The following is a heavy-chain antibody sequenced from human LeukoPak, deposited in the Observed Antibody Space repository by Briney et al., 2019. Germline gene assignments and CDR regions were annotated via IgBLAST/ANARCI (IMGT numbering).Heavy chain of an antibody. Sequence: SETLSLTCTVSGGSISSGDYYWSWIRQPPGKGLEWIGYIYYSGSTYYNPSLKSRVTISVDTSKNQFSLKLSSVTAADTAVYYCARDGLTGGAFDIWGQGTMVTVSS. CDR1: GGSISSGDYY. CDR2: IYYSGST. J-gene: IGHJ3*02. V-gene: IGHV4-30-4*02. D-gene: IGHD1-1*01. CDR3: ARDGLTGGAFDI.